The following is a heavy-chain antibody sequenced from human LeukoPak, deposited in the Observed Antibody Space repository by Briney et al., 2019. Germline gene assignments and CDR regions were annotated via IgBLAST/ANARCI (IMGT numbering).Heavy chain of an antibody. CDR2: IYYGGST. V-gene: IGHV4-59*08. J-gene: IGHJ4*02. CDR3: ARNRVSSSWYQGDPDFDY. Sequence: PSETLSLTCTVSGGSISSYYWSWIRQPPGKGLEWIGYIYYGGSTNYNPSLKSRVTISVDTSKNQFSLKLSSVTAADTAVYYCARNRVSSSWYQGDPDFDYWGQGTLVTVSS. CDR1: GGSISSYY. D-gene: IGHD6-13*01.